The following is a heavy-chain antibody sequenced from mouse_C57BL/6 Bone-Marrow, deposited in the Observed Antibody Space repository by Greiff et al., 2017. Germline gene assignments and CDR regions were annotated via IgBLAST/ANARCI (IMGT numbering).Heavy chain of an antibody. CDR2: ISGGGGNT. D-gene: IGHD1-1*01. J-gene: IGHJ1*03. V-gene: IGHV5-9*01. CDR1: GFTFSSYT. CDR3: SRQVTTVLATKYFDV. Sequence: EVQGVESGGGLVKPGGSLKLSCAASGFTFSSYTMSWVRQTPEKRLQGVAAISGGGGNTYYPDRVKGRFTISSDNDKNILYLQMSSLWSEDTTLKYCSRQVTTVLATKYFDVWGTGTTVTVSS.